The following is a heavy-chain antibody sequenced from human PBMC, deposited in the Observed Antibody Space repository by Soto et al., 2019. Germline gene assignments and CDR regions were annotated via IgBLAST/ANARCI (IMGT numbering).Heavy chain of an antibody. J-gene: IGHJ6*02. Sequence: SVKVSCKASGGTLNYNTFSWLRQAPGQGLEWIGGIVTVFGTANHAQKFQDRVTITADESTRTVYMELSSLRSEDTAVYYCARNGAYSSSQFGMDVWGQGTTVTVSS. V-gene: IGHV1-69*13. CDR2: IVTVFGTA. CDR3: ARNGAYSSSQFGMDV. D-gene: IGHD6-13*01. CDR1: GGTLNYNT.